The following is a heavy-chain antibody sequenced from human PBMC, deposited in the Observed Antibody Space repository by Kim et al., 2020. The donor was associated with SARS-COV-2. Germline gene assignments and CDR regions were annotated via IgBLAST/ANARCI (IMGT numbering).Heavy chain of an antibody. CDR3: TPEVPDSVSPGWYFDF. V-gene: IGHV3-13*01. D-gene: IGHD1-26*01. CDR2: IGSGGHT. J-gene: IGHJ2*01. Sequence: GGSLRLSCAASGSTFSNYDMHWVRQAAGKGLEWVSAIGSGGHTYYADSVKGRFIIARENAKNFLYLLMNSLTAGDTAMYYCTPEVPDSVSPGWYFDFWGR. CDR1: GSTFSNYD.